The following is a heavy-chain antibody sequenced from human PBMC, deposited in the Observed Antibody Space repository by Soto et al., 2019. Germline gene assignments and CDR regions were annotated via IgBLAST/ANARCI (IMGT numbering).Heavy chain of an antibody. CDR2: ISAYNGNT. J-gene: IGHJ4*02. V-gene: IGHV1-18*01. Sequence: ASVKVSCKASGYTFTSYGISWVRQAPGQGLEWMGWISAYNGNTNYAQKLQGRVTMTTDTSTSTAYMELRSLRSDDTAVYYCARTYSSSWYGFREYYFDYWGQGTLVTVSS. CDR1: GYTFTSYG. CDR3: ARTYSSSWYGFREYYFDY. D-gene: IGHD6-13*01.